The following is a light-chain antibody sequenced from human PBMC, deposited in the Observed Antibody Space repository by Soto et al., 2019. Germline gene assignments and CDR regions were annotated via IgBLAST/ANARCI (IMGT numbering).Light chain of an antibody. CDR2: DAS. J-gene: IGKJ4*01. CDR3: QQRSNWPPL. V-gene: IGKV3-11*01. CDR1: QSVSSS. Sequence: DIVLTQSPATLSLSPGEGATLSCRASQSVSSSLAWYQQRPGQAPRLLIYDASNRATGIPARFSGSGSGTDFTLTISSLEPEDFAIYYCQQRSNWPPLFGGRTKVDIK.